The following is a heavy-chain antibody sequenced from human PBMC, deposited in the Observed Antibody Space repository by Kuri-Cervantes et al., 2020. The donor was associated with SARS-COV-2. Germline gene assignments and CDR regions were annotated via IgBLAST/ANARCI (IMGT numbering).Heavy chain of an antibody. J-gene: IGHJ4*02. Sequence: GESLKISCAASGFTFDDYGMSWVRQAPGKGLEWVSGINWNGGSTGYADSVKGRFTISRGNAKNSLYLQMNSLRAEDTALYHCARYPGYDSSGYHDYWGQGTLVTVSS. CDR3: ARYPGYDSSGYHDY. CDR2: INWNGGST. CDR1: GFTFDDYG. D-gene: IGHD3-22*01. V-gene: IGHV3-20*01.